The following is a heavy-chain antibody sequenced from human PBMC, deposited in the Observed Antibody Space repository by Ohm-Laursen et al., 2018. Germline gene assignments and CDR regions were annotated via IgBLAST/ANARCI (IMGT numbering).Heavy chain of an antibody. CDR2: IKQDGSEQ. CDR3: ARLRGGYDFDY. J-gene: IGHJ4*02. CDR1: GFTFSGYW. V-gene: IGHV3-7*01. Sequence: SLRLSCSVPGFTFSGYWMSWVRQAPGKGLEWVANIKQDGSEQDYVDSVKGRFTISRDNAKNSLYLHMDSLRGEDTAVYYCARLRGGYDFDYWGQGTLVTVSS. D-gene: IGHD5-12*01.